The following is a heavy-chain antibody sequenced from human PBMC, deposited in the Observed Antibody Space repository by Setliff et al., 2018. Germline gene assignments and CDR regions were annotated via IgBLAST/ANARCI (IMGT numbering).Heavy chain of an antibody. CDR2: IYSSGNT. CDR1: AGSIRSSTYY. J-gene: IGHJ4*02. Sequence: SETLSLTCSVSAGSIRSSTYYWGWVRQPPGKGLEWIASIYSSGNTYYNPSLKSRFTISVDTSKNQFSLNLNSVTAADTAVYYCASFPVGLVRGVIINYCDYWGQGTLVTVSS. V-gene: IGHV4-39*01. CDR3: ASFPVGLVRGVIINYCDY. D-gene: IGHD3-10*01.